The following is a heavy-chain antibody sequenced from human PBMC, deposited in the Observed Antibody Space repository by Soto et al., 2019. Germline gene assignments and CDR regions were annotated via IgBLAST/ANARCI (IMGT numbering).Heavy chain of an antibody. CDR3: ARDAAYWSWFDP. Sequence: GESLKISCKGSGYSFTSYWISWVRQMPGKGLEWLGRIDPSNSHTNYSPSFQGHVTVSADKSISTAYLQWSSLKASDTAMYYCARDAAYWSWFDPWGQGTLVTVSS. J-gene: IGHJ5*02. D-gene: IGHD3-16*01. CDR2: IDPSNSHT. CDR1: GYSFTSYW. V-gene: IGHV5-10-1*01.